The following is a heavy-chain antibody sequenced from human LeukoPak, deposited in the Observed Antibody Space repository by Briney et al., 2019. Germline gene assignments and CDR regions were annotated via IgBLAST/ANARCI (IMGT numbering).Heavy chain of an antibody. D-gene: IGHD3-10*01. Sequence: ASVKLSCKASGYTFTCYGISWVRQPPAQGLEWMGWICAYNGNTNYAQKLQGRVPLTTDTSTSTAYMELRSLRSGDTAVYHCARDLGGNYGSGSYDYWGQGTLVTVSS. CDR1: GYTFTCYG. CDR3: ARDLGGNYGSGSYDY. J-gene: IGHJ4*02. V-gene: IGHV1-18*01. CDR2: ICAYNGNT.